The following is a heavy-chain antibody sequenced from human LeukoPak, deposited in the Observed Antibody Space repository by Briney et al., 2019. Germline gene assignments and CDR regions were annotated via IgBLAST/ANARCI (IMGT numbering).Heavy chain of an antibody. CDR2: IYYSGST. CDR1: GGSISGSSYY. Sequence: SETLSLTCTVSGGSISGSSYYWGWIRQPPGKGLEWIGSIYYSGSTYYNPSLKSRVTISVDTSKNQFSLKLSSVTAADTAVYYCARRDDFWSGRVDYWGQGTLVTVSS. D-gene: IGHD3-3*01. J-gene: IGHJ4*02. CDR3: ARRDDFWSGRVDY. V-gene: IGHV4-39*01.